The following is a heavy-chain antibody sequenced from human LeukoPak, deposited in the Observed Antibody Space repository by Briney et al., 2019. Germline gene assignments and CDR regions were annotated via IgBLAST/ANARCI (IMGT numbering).Heavy chain of an antibody. CDR3: AKDIDCSGGSCYSETDYYYGMDV. D-gene: IGHD2-15*01. V-gene: IGHV3-21*01. CDR1: GFTFSSYS. J-gene: IGHJ6*02. CDR2: ISSSSTYI. Sequence: GGSLRLSCAASGFTFSSYSMNWVRQAPGKGLEWVSSISSSSTYIYYADSVKGRFTISRDNAKNSLYLQMNSLRAEDTAVYYCAKDIDCSGGSCYSETDYYYGMDVWGQGTTVTVSS.